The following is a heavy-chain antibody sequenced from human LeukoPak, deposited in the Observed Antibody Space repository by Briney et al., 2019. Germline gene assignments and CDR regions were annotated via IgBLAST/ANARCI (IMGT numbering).Heavy chain of an antibody. CDR2: INSDGSAT. J-gene: IGHJ4*02. D-gene: IGHD2/OR15-2a*01. CDR3: ARGNMLSFGS. V-gene: IGHV3-74*01. Sequence: GESLTLSCVASGFTLSTYWMQWVRHAPGEGLVWVTRINSDGSATSYADYVMVRFTISRDSAKDTLDLQMNSLRPEDTAVYYGARGNMLSFGSWGQGALVTVSS. CDR1: GFTLSTYW.